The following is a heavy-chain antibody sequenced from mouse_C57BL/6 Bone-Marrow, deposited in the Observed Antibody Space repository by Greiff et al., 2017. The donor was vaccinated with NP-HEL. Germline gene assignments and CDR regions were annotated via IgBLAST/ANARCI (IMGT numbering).Heavy chain of an antibody. CDR1: GFTFSDYY. CDR2: INYDGSST. D-gene: IGHD2-1*01. Sequence: EVKLVESEGGLVQPGSSMKLSCTASGFTFSDYYMAWVRQVPEKGLEWVANINYDGSSTYYLDSLKSRFIISRDNAKNILYLQMSSLKSEDTATYYCARDSIYYGNYGGAMDYWGQGTSVTVSS. V-gene: IGHV5-16*01. CDR3: ARDSIYYGNYGGAMDY. J-gene: IGHJ4*01.